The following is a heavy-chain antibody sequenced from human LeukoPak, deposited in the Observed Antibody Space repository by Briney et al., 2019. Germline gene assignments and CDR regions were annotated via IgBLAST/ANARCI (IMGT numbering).Heavy chain of an antibody. CDR1: GGTFSSYA. V-gene: IGHV1-69*13. CDR2: IIPIFGTA. D-gene: IGHD6-19*01. J-gene: IGHJ4*02. CDR3: AREFPDNSGWYGPGMN. Sequence: ASVKVSCKASGGTFSSYAISWVRQAPGQGLEWMGGIIPIFGTANYAQKFQGRVTITADESTSTAYMELSSLRSEDTAVYYCAREFPDNSGWYGPGMNWGQGTLVTVSS.